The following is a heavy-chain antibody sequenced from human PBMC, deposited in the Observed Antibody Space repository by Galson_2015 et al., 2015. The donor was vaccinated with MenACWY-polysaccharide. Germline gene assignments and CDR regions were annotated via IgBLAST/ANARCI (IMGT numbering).Heavy chain of an antibody. J-gene: IGHJ6*02. Sequence: SLRLSCAASGFTVSRYYMSWVRQAPGKGLEWVSTVSSGDTTYRADSVKGRFSISRDNSKNTLYLQINSLRAEDTALYYCVISSGWSGVLDVWGQGTTVTVSS. CDR2: VSSGDTT. V-gene: IGHV3-53*01. D-gene: IGHD6-19*01. CDR1: GFTVSRYY. CDR3: VISSGWSGVLDV.